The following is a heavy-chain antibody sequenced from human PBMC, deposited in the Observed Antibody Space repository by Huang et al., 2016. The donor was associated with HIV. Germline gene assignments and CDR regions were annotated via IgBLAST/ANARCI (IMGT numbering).Heavy chain of an antibody. CDR3: ARDPKYHRIGYYRQRRGIDI. CDR1: GYTFTSYG. Sequence: QIQLMQSGPELKQPGASVKVSCKASGYTFTSYGITWVRTAPGQGTEWMGWISASSGDTEYAQKFQGRVTLTTDTSTNIAYMELRSLRSDDTAKYYCARDPKYHRIGYYRQRRGIDIWGQGTMVIVSS. CDR2: ISASSGDT. V-gene: IGHV1-18*01. D-gene: IGHD3-22*01. J-gene: IGHJ3*02.